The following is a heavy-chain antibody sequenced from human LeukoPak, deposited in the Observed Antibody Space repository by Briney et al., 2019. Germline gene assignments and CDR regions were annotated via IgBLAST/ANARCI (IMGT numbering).Heavy chain of an antibody. CDR2: IKQDGSEK. D-gene: IGHD4-23*01. CDR1: EFTFSSYW. V-gene: IGHV3-7*03. Sequence: GGSLSLSCAASEFTFSSYWMSWVRQAPGKGLEWVANIKQDGSEKYYVDPVKGRFTISRDNAKNSLYLQMNSLRAEDTAVYYCVKDPFYGGNPLYYFDYWGQGTLVTVSS. J-gene: IGHJ4*02. CDR3: VKDPFYGGNPLYYFDY.